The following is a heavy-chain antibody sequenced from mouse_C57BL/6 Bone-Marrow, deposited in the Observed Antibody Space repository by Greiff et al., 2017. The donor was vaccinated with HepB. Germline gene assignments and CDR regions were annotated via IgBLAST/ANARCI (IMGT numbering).Heavy chain of an antibody. V-gene: IGHV14-4*01. Sequence: EVQLQQSGAELVRPGASVKLSCTASGFNIKDDYMHWVKQRPEQGLEWIGWIDPENGDTEYASKFQGKATITADTSSNTAYLQLSSRTSEDTAVYYCTVITTVVGAYWGQGTLVTVSA. CDR1: GFNIKDDY. CDR2: IDPENGDT. J-gene: IGHJ3*01. D-gene: IGHD1-1*01. CDR3: TVITTVVGAY.